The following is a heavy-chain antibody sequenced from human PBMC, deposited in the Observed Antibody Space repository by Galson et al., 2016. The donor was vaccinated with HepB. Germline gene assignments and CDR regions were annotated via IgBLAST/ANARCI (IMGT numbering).Heavy chain of an antibody. Sequence: SLRLSCAASGFTVSNNYMNWFRQAPGKGLEWVSLMYSGGSTRYADSVKGRFTISRDSSKNTLYLQMNNLRAEDTAVYYRAREWAAAAGDGYCWGQGTLVTVSS. CDR1: GFTVSNNY. D-gene: IGHD6-13*01. J-gene: IGHJ4*02. CDR3: AREWAAAAGDGYC. V-gene: IGHV3-53*01. CDR2: MYSGGST.